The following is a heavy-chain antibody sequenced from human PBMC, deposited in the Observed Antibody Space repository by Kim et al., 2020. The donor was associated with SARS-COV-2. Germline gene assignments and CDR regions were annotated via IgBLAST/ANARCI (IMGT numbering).Heavy chain of an antibody. D-gene: IGHD1-1*01. CDR1: GFTFSSYE. CDR3: ARDRETGTTSGFDY. CDR2: ISSSGSTI. V-gene: IGHV3-48*03. J-gene: IGHJ4*02. Sequence: GGSLRLSCAASGFTFSSYEMNWVRQAPGKGLDWVSYISSSGSTIYYADSVKGRFTISRDNAKNSLYLQMNSLRAEDTAVYYCARDRETGTTSGFDYWGQGTLVTVSS.